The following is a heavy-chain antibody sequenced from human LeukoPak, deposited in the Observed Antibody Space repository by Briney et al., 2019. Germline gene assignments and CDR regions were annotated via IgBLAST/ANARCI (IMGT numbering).Heavy chain of an antibody. V-gene: IGHV3-48*02. D-gene: IGHD3-10*01. CDR3: ARGPRLWFGESYP. Sequence: GGSLRLSCAASGFTFSSYSMNWVRQAPGKGLEWVSYISSSSSTIYYADSVKGRFTISKDNAKNSLYLQMNSLRDEDTAVYYCARGPRLWFGESYPWGQGTLVTVSS. CDR1: GFTFSSYS. J-gene: IGHJ5*02. CDR2: ISSSSSTI.